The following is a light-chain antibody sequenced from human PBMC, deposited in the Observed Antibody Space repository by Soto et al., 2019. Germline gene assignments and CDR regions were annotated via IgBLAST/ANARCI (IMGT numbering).Light chain of an antibody. CDR3: AAWDDSLNGVV. Sequence: QSVLTQPPSASGTPRQRVTISCSGSNSNIGSNTVNWYQQLPGTAPKLLIYSNNQRPSGVPDRFSGSKSGTSASLAISGLQYEDEADYYCAAWDDSLNGVVFGGGTKLTVL. J-gene: IGLJ2*01. V-gene: IGLV1-44*01. CDR2: SNN. CDR1: NSNIGSNT.